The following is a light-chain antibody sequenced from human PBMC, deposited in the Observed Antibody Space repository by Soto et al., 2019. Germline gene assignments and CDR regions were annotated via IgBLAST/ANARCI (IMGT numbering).Light chain of an antibody. CDR1: QSVLYSSNNKNY. J-gene: IGKJ1*01. Sequence: DIVMTQSPDSLAVSLGERATINCKSSQSVLYSSNNKNYLAWYQQKPRQPPKLLIYWASTRQSGVPDRFRGSGSGTDFTLTISTLQAEDLAVYSSPQYYSTPLAFDQGTKVEIK. CDR2: WAS. CDR3: PQYYSTPLA. V-gene: IGKV4-1*01.